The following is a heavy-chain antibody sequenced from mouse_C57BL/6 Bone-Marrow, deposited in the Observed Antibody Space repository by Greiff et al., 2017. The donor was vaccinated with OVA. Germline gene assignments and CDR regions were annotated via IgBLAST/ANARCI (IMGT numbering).Heavy chain of an antibody. CDR1: GYTFTSYW. V-gene: IGHV1-59*01. D-gene: IGHD1-1*01. CDR3: ASGGTVLGRDWYFDV. Sequence: QVQLQQPGAELVRPGTSVKLSCKASGYTFTSYWMHWVKQRPGQGLEWIGVIDPSDSYTNYNQKFKGKATLTVDTSSSTAYMQLSSLTSEDSAVYYCASGGTVLGRDWYFDVWGTGTTVTVSS. CDR2: IDPSDSYT. J-gene: IGHJ1*03.